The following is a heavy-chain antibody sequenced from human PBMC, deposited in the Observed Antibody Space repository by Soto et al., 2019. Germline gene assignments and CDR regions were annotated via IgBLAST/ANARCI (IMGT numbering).Heavy chain of an antibody. J-gene: IGHJ4*02. V-gene: IGHV1-8*01. CDR3: AKDPGSSGPPSFDY. Sequence: GASVKVSCKASGYTFTSYDINWVRQATGQGLEWMGWMNPNSGNTGYAQKFQGRVTMTRNTSISTAYMELSSLRSEDTAVYYCAKDPGSSGPPSFDYWGQGTLVTVSS. CDR1: GYTFTSYD. D-gene: IGHD6-19*01. CDR2: MNPNSGNT.